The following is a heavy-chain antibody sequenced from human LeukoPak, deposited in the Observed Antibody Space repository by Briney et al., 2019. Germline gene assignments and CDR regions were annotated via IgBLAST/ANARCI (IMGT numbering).Heavy chain of an antibody. CDR1: GDSISSSSYY. CDR2: IYYSGST. V-gene: IGHV4-39*07. D-gene: IGHD2/OR15-2a*01. CDR3: ARDVKGLY. J-gene: IGHJ4*02. Sequence: SETLSLTCTVSGDSISSSSYYWGWIRQPPGKGLEWIGSIYYSGSTYYNPSLKSRVTISVDTSKNQFSLKLSSVTAADTAVYYCARDVKGLYWGQGTLVTVSS.